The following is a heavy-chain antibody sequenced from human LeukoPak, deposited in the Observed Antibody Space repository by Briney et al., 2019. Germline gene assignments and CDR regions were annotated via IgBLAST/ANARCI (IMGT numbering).Heavy chain of an antibody. J-gene: IGHJ5*02. CDR3: ARDPYYYGSSGYFNWFDP. CDR1: GGSISSYY. Sequence: SETLSLTCTVSGGSISSYYWSWIRQPAGKGLEWIGRIYTGGSTNYNPSLKSRVTMSVDTSKNQFSLKLSSVTAADTAVYYCARDPYYYGSSGYFNWFDPWGQGTLVTVSS. D-gene: IGHD3-22*01. CDR2: IYTGGST. V-gene: IGHV4-4*07.